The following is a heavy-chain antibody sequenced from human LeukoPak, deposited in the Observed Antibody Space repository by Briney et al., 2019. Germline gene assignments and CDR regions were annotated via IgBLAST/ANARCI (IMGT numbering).Heavy chain of an antibody. Sequence: GASVKVSCKASGYTFTGYYMHWVRQAPGQGLEWMGWINPNSGGTNYAQKFQGRVTMTRDTSISTAYMELSRLRSDDTAVYYFTRDLLYRVGATSPDYWGQGTLVTVSS. D-gene: IGHD1-26*01. CDR3: TRDLLYRVGATSPDY. CDR2: INPNSGGT. V-gene: IGHV1-2*02. CDR1: GYTFTGYY. J-gene: IGHJ4*02.